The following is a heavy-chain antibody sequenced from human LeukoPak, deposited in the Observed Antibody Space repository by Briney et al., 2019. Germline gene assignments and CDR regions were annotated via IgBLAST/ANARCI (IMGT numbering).Heavy chain of an antibody. J-gene: IGHJ4*02. CDR2: IYPGDSET. Sequence: GESLKISCKGSGYSFTRYWIGWVRQMPGKGLEWMGIIYPGDSETTYSPSFEGQVTISTDKSTSTAYLQWSSLRASDTAMYYCARGTGYRSTTRCYAVDYWGQGTLVTVSS. D-gene: IGHD2-2*01. CDR1: GYSFTRYW. V-gene: IGHV5-51*01. CDR3: ARGTGYRSTTRCYAVDY.